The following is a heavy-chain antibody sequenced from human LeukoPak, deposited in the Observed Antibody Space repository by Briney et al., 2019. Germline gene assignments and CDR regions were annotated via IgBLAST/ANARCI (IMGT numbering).Heavy chain of an antibody. CDR3: ASRLIS. Sequence: PGRSLRLSCAASGFTFSSYGMHWVRQAPGKGLEWVAVISYDGSNKYYADSVKGRFTISRDNSKNTLYLQMNSLRAEDTAVYYCASRLISWGQGTLVTVSS. CDR1: GFTFSSYG. J-gene: IGHJ5*02. CDR2: ISYDGSNK. V-gene: IGHV3-30*03. D-gene: IGHD3-22*01.